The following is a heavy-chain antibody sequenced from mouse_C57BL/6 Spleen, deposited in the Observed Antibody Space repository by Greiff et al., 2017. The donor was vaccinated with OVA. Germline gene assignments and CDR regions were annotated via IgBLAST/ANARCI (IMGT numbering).Heavy chain of an antibody. J-gene: IGHJ2*01. CDR2: IRSKSNNYAT. Sequence: DVMLVESGGGLVQPKGSLKLSCAASGFSFNTYAMNWVRQAPGKGLEWVARIRSKSNNYATYYADSVKDRFTISRDDSESMLYLQMNNLKTEDTAMYYCVRQEDWVYYFDYWGQGTTLTVSS. D-gene: IGHD4-1*01. V-gene: IGHV10-1*01. CDR3: VRQEDWVYYFDY. CDR1: GFSFNTYA.